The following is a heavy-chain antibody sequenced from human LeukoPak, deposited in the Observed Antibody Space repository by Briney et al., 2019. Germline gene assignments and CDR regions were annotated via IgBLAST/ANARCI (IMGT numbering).Heavy chain of an antibody. D-gene: IGHD2-2*01. CDR3: ARHRSSTPCYYCLDY. Sequence: GGSLRLSCAASGFTFSDYGMHWVRQAPDKGLEWVAFIRYDGTSIYYVDSVKGRFTLSRDNSKNTLYLQMNSLRAEDTAVYYCARHRSSTPCYYCLDYWGPGTLVTVSS. CDR1: GFTFSDYG. J-gene: IGHJ4*02. V-gene: IGHV3-30*02. CDR2: IRYDGTSI.